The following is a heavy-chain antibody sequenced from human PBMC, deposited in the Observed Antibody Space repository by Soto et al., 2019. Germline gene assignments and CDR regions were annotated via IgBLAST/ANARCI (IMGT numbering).Heavy chain of an antibody. CDR1: GGSVSSGSYY. V-gene: IGHV4-61*01. J-gene: IGHJ6*02. CDR2: IYYSGST. CDR3: ARDPTVVTYYYYGMDV. Sequence: ETLSLTCTVSGGSVSSGSYYWSWIRQPPGKGLEWIGYIYYSGSTNYNPSLKSRVTISVDTSKNQFSLKLSSVTAADTAVYYCARDPTVVTYYYYGMDVWGQGTTVTVSS. D-gene: IGHD4-17*01.